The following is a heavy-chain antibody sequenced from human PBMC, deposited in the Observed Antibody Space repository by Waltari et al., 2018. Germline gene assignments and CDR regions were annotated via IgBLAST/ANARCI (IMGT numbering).Heavy chain of an antibody. Sequence: QVQLVQSGAEMKKPGASVRVSCKVPGYTLYELSMHWVRPAPGKGLEWMGGLNQDKNKKTYAQTFQGRVTITEDTSTETAYMQLSSLRSDDTAVYYCVTSRIMKSVGGVLVIDHGLRAGYFQFWGQGTLVAVSS. CDR3: VTSRIMKSVGGVLVIDHGLRAGYFQF. V-gene: IGHV1-24*01. CDR1: GYTLYELS. D-gene: IGHD3-16*02. J-gene: IGHJ1*01. CDR2: LNQDKNKK.